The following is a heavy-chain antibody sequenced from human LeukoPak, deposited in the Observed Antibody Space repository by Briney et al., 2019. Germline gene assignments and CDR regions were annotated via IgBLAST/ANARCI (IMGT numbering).Heavy chain of an antibody. V-gene: IGHV3-23*01. J-gene: IGHJ4*02. CDR3: AKGRNTMVRGADYFDY. D-gene: IGHD3-10*01. CDR2: ISGSGGST. Sequence: GGSLRLSCAASGFTFSSYGMSWVRQAPGKGLEWVSAISGSGGSTYYADSVKGRFTISRDNSKNTPYLQMNSLRAEDTAVYYCAKGRNTMVRGADYFDYWGQGTLVTVSS. CDR1: GFTFSSYG.